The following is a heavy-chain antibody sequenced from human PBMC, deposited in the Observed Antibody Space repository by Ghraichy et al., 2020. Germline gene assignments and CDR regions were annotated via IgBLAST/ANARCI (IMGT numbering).Heavy chain of an antibody. CDR3: ARERTYYYDSSGLIYAFDI. Sequence: QTLSLTCAISGDSVSSNSAAWNWIRQSPSRGLEWLGRTYYRSKWYNDYAVSVKSRITINPDTSKNQFSLQLNSVTPEDTAVYYCARERTYYYDSSGLIYAFDIWGQGTMVTVSS. J-gene: IGHJ3*02. V-gene: IGHV6-1*01. D-gene: IGHD3-22*01. CDR1: GDSVSSNSAA. CDR2: TYYRSKWYN.